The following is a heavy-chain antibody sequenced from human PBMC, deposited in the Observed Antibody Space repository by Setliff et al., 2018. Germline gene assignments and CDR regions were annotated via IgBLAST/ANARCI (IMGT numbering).Heavy chain of an antibody. D-gene: IGHD3-22*01. CDR2: ISSDAMIK. CDR1: GFSFSSYA. CDR3: ARVSGYDTTGYSLLY. Sequence: SCAASGFSFSSYAIHWVRQAPGKGLEWLTVISSDAMIKLYADSVKGRFTVSRDNSNNTVYLHLSSPRPEDTAVYYCARVSGYDTTGYSLLYWGQGTLVTVSS. J-gene: IGHJ4*02. V-gene: IGHV3-30*03.